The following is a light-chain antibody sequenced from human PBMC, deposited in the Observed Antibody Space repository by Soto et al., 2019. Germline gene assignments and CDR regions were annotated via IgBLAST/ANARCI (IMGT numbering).Light chain of an antibody. CDR1: QMIARW. V-gene: IGKV1-5*01. CDR2: DAT. Sequence: IQMTQSPSTLSASVGDTVTLTCRSSQMIARWLAWYQQKPGTAPRLIIYDATSLQSGVPSRFSASASGTDLTLPISSPPPGYFSTYYRLQYKTFSPTFCQGTKLEI. J-gene: IGKJ2*01. CDR3: LQYKTFSPT.